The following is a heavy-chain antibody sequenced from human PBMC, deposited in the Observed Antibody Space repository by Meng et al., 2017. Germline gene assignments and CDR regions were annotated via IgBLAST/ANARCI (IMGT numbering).Heavy chain of an antibody. Sequence: GESLKISCAASGFTFSSDAMHWVRQAPGKGLGWVAVISYDGSNKYYADSVKGRFTISRDNSKNTLYLQMNSLRAEDAAVHYCASESYSSGPNPTQYFQHWGQGTLVTVSS. V-gene: IGHV3-30*04. CDR2: ISYDGSNK. J-gene: IGHJ1*01. D-gene: IGHD6-19*01. CDR1: GFTFSSDA. CDR3: ASESYSSGPNPTQYFQH.